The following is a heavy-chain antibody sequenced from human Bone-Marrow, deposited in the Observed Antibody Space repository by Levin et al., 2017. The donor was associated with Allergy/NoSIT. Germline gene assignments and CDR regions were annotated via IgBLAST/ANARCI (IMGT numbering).Heavy chain of an antibody. CDR2: INHSGST. Sequence: SETLSLTCAVYGGSFSGYYWSWIRQPPGKGLEWIGEINHSGSTNYNPSLKSRVTISVDTSKNQFSLKLSSVTAADTAVYYCARVKYSSSYSSKGEYYYYDYGMDVWGQGTTVTVSS. V-gene: IGHV4-34*01. D-gene: IGHD6-6*01. J-gene: IGHJ6*02. CDR1: GGSFSGYY. CDR3: ARVKYSSSYSSKGEYYYYDYGMDV.